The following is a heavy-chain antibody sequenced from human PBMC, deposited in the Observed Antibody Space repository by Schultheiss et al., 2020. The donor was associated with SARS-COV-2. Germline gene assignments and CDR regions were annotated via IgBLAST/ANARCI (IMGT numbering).Heavy chain of an antibody. D-gene: IGHD3-10*01. CDR1: GFTFSSYS. J-gene: IGHJ6*02. Sequence: GESLKISCAASGFTFSSYSMNWVRQAPGKGLEWVSSISSSSSYIYYADSVKGRFTISRDNAKNSLYLQMNSLRAEDTAVYYCARDLVGTRFGELSGYYYGMDVWGQGTTVTVSS. V-gene: IGHV3-21*01. CDR3: ARDLVGTRFGELSGYYYGMDV. CDR2: ISSSSSYI.